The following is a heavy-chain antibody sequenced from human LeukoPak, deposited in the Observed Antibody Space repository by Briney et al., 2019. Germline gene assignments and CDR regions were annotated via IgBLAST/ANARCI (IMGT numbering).Heavy chain of an antibody. D-gene: IGHD1-20*01. Sequence: GGSLRLSCTASGFIFNDFWMSWVRQAPGEGLEWVANIRQDGGAKNYVDSVKGRFTISRDNAKKSLYLQMNSLRVEDTAVYYCVPLNWNPPGDFDRWGQGTLVTVSS. CDR3: VPLNWNPPGDFDR. J-gene: IGHJ4*02. CDR1: GFIFNDFW. V-gene: IGHV3-7*01. CDR2: IRQDGGAK.